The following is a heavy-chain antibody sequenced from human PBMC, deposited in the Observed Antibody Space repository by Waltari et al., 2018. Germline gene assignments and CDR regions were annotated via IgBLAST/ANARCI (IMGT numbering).Heavy chain of an antibody. CDR3: ARGASLGY. J-gene: IGHJ4*02. CDR2: INSDGIAT. CDR1: GFTLSSYW. V-gene: IGHV3-74*01. Sequence: EVQLVESGGGLVQPGGSLRLSCAASGFTLSSYWMHWVRQAPGKGLVWVARINSDGIATTYADSVGGRFTISSDNAKNTLYLQMNSLKAEDTAVYYCARGASLGYWGQGTRVTVSS.